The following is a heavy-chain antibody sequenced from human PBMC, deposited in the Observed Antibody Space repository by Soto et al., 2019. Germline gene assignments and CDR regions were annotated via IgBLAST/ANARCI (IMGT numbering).Heavy chain of an antibody. CDR1: GGTFSSYA. D-gene: IGHD6-19*01. CDR2: IIPIFGTA. Sequence: QVQLVQSGAEVKKPGSSVKVSCKASGGTFSSYAISWVRQAPGQGLEWMGGIIPIFGTANYAQKFQGRVTITAEKTTSTAYMELSSLRSEDTAVYYCARTGYSSGWYDYYHYGMDVWGQGATVTVSS. CDR3: ARTGYSSGWYDYYHYGMDV. V-gene: IGHV1-69*06. J-gene: IGHJ6*02.